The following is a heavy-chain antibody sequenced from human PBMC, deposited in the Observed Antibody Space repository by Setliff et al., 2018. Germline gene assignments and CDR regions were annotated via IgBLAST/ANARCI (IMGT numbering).Heavy chain of an antibody. CDR3: ARTLGFYYDSSGYPVVHDALDL. V-gene: IGHV3-48*01. D-gene: IGHD3-22*01. CDR2: ISGSSNTI. Sequence: GGSLRLSCAASGFTFSGYSMNWVRQAPGKGLEWVSYISGSSNTIYYADSVKGRFTISRDNAGDSLFLQMNSLRAEDTAVYYCARTLGFYYDSSGYPVVHDALDLWGQGTMVTVSS. J-gene: IGHJ3*01. CDR1: GFTFSGYS.